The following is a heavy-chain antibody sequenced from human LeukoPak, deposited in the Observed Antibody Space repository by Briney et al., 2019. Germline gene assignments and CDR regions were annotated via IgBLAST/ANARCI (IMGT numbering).Heavy chain of an antibody. V-gene: IGHV1-18*01. Sequence: ASVKVSCKASGYTFTSYGISWVRQAPGQGLEWMGWISAYNGNTNYAQKLQGRVTMTTDTSTSTAYMELRSLRSDDTAVYYCARALVSRYFDWLWGPDYYYYYGMDVWGQGTTVTVSS. D-gene: IGHD3-9*01. CDR3: ARALVSRYFDWLWGPDYYYYYGMDV. J-gene: IGHJ6*02. CDR2: ISAYNGNT. CDR1: GYTFTSYG.